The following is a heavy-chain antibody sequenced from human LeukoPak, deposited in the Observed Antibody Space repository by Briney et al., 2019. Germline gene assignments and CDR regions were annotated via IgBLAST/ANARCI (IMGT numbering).Heavy chain of an antibody. D-gene: IGHD6-19*01. CDR3: ASMGPVAGTADWFDP. CDR1: GFTFSSYE. Sequence: GGSLRLSCAASGFTFSSYEMNWVRQAPGKGLEWVSYISSSGSTIYYADSVKGRFTISRDNAKNSLYLQMNSLRAEDTAVYYCASMGPVAGTADWFDPWGQGTLVTASS. V-gene: IGHV3-48*03. J-gene: IGHJ5*02. CDR2: ISSSGSTI.